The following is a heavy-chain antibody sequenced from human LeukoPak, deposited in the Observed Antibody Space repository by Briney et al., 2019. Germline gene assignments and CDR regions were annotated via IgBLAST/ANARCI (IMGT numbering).Heavy chain of an antibody. V-gene: IGHV3-23*01. CDR1: GFTFINYA. CDR3: AKGSRNSRPYYFDF. Sequence: GGSLRLSCAASGFTFINYAMSWVRQAPGKVLEWVSAITGSGDDTYHADSVKGRFTISRDNSKNTLYLQMNSLRAEDTAVYYCAKGSRNSRPYYFDFWGQGTLVTVSS. D-gene: IGHD6-19*01. J-gene: IGHJ4*02. CDR2: ITGSGDDT.